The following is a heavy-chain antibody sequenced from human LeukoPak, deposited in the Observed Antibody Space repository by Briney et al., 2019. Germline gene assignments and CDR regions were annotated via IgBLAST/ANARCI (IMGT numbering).Heavy chain of an antibody. J-gene: IGHJ4*02. Sequence: PGGSLRLSCAASGFTFSSYWMSWVSQAPGKRLEWVANIKQDGSEKYYVDSVKGRFTISRDNAKNSLYLQMNSLRAEDTAVYYCARDSWVSLDYWGQRTLVTVSS. V-gene: IGHV3-7*01. CDR2: IKQDGSEK. D-gene: IGHD1-26*01. CDR3: ARDSWVSLDY. CDR1: GFTFSSYW.